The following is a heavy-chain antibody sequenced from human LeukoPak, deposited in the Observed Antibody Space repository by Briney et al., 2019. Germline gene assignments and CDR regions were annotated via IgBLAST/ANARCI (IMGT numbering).Heavy chain of an antibody. CDR2: ICTSGST. D-gene: IGHD1-1*01. Sequence: PSETLSLTCTVSGGSISSYYWSWLRQPAGKGLEWIGRICTSGSTNYNPSLKSRVTMSVDTSKNQFSLKLSSVTAADTAVYYCARGAPVEDAFDIWGQGTMVTVSS. V-gene: IGHV4-4*07. J-gene: IGHJ3*02. CDR1: GGSISSYY. CDR3: ARGAPVEDAFDI.